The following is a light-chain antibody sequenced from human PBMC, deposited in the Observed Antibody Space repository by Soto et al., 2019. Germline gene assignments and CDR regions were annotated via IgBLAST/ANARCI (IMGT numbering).Light chain of an antibody. CDR3: QPYNSYSPT. J-gene: IGKJ1*01. Sequence: DIQMTQSPSTLSASVGDRVTITCRASQSISSWLAWYQQKPGKAPKLLIYTASSLESGVPSRSSGSGSVTEFTLAITSPQPDSVAHYYCQPYNSYSPTFGPRTKVDIK. CDR2: TAS. CDR1: QSISSW. V-gene: IGKV1-5*03.